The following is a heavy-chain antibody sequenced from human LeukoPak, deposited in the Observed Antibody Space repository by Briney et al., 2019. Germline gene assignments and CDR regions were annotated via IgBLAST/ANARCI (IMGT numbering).Heavy chain of an antibody. Sequence: GSLRLSCAASGFTFSSYWMHWVRQAPGKGLVWVSRINSDGSSTSYADSVKGRFTISRDNAKNTLYLQMNSLRADDTAVYYCARARDISSTSYYSYWGQGTLVTVSS. D-gene: IGHD2-2*01. CDR2: INSDGSST. CDR3: ARARDISSTSYYSY. V-gene: IGHV3-74*01. CDR1: GFTFSSYW. J-gene: IGHJ4*02.